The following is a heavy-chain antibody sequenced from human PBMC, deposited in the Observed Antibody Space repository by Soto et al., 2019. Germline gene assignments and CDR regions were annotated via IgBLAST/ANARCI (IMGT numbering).Heavy chain of an antibody. J-gene: IGHJ6*03. D-gene: IGHD6-19*01. CDR3: ARDRGVAPPVAGNTHYYYYMDV. CDR1: GYSFTNYG. CDR2: ISAYNGNT. Sequence: QDQLVQSGVEVKKHGASVKVSCKASGYSFTNYGLTWVRQAPGQGFECMGWISAYNGNTKYAQKLQGRVTMTTDASTSTAYLELRSLTSADTAVYYCARDRGVAPPVAGNTHYYYYMDVWGKGTTVTVSS. V-gene: IGHV1-18*01.